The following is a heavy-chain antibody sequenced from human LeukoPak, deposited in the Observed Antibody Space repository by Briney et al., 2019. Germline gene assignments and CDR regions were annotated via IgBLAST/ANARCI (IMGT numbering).Heavy chain of an antibody. J-gene: IGHJ4*02. CDR1: GFTFSSYW. CDR3: RYGSGRYSFDY. CDR2: IKKDGSEK. V-gene: IGHV3-7*02. Sequence: GGSLRLSCVASGFTFSSYWMTWVRQPPGKGLEWVANIKKDGSEKYYLDSVKGRFTISRDNADNSLYLQMNSLRAEDTAVYYCRYGSGRYSFDYWGQGTLVTVSS. D-gene: IGHD3-10*01.